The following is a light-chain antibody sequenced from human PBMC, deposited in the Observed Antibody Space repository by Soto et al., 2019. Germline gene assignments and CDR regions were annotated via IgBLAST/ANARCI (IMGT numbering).Light chain of an antibody. Sequence: EIVMSQSPATLSVSPGERATLSCRASQSVSRNLAWYQQKPGQAPRLLISGVSTRATGIPARFSGSGSGTEFTLTNSSLQSEDFADYFCQQYYKWPPYTFGQETKVEIK. J-gene: IGKJ2*01. CDR2: GVS. CDR1: QSVSRN. V-gene: IGKV3-15*01. CDR3: QQYYKWPPYT.